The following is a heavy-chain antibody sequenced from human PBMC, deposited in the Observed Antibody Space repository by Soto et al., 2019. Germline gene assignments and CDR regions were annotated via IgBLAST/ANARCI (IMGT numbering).Heavy chain of an antibody. J-gene: IGHJ5*02. D-gene: IGHD2-15*01. V-gene: IGHV3-23*01. CDR1: GFMFSGYA. CDR2: VSNSGTST. CDR3: VKDLAASGWFDP. Sequence: EVQLLESGGGLAQPGESLTLSCAASGFMFSGYAMSWVRQAPGKGLGWVSAVSNSGTSTSYADSVKGRFTISRDNSKNTLYLQMSSLGAEDTALYYCVKDLAASGWFDPWGQGTLVIVSS.